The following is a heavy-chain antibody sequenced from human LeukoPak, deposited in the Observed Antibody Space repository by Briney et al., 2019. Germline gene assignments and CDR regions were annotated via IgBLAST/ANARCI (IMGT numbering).Heavy chain of an antibody. J-gene: IGHJ4*02. V-gene: IGHV3-48*01. Sequence: GGSLRLSCAASGFTFSSYGMNWVRQAPGKGLEWVSYISSSGSTIYYADSVKGRFTISRDNSKNTLYLQMNSLRAEDTAVYYCAKGGYSYDTSLDYWGQGTLVTVSS. CDR2: ISSSGSTI. CDR3: AKGGYSYDTSLDY. D-gene: IGHD5-18*01. CDR1: GFTFSSYG.